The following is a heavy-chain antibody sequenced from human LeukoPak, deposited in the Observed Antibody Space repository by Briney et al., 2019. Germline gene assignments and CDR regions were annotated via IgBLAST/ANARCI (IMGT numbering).Heavy chain of an antibody. CDR3: ARGSGVHY. D-gene: IGHD3-10*01. J-gene: IGHJ4*02. CDR2: IKSSTYI. CDR1: GFTFRSYS. V-gene: IGHV3-21*06. Sequence: GGSLRLSCEASGFTFRSYSMNWVRQAPGKGLEWVSSIKSSTYIYYADSVRGRFTISRDNVNDTLYLQMNSLGVEDTAVYFCARGSGVHYWGQGNLVIVSP.